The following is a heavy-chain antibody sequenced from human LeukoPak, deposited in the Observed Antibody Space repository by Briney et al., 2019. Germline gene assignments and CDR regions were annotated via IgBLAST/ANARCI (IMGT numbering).Heavy chain of an antibody. V-gene: IGHV3-23*01. CDR2: ISGSGGST. D-gene: IGHD6-19*01. CDR3: AKEGSGWESDY. CDR1: GFTFDDYA. Sequence: PGRSLRLSYAASGFTFDDYAMHWVRQAPGKGLERVSAISGSGGSTYYADSVKGRFTISRDNSKNTLYLQMNSLRAEDTAVYYCAKEGSGWESDYWGQGTLVTVSS. J-gene: IGHJ4*02.